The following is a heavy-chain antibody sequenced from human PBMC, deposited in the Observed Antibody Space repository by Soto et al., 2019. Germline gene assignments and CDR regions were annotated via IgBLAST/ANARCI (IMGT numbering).Heavy chain of an antibody. Sequence: GGSLRLSCEASGFTFSGFDMHWVRQPTGKGLEWVSSIGTAGDTYYAVSVRGRFTISRDNAKNSLSLQMNSLRAGDMAVYFCAKSKEIGTHFFDSWGQGTQVTVSS. CDR1: GFTFSGFD. CDR2: IGTAGDT. D-gene: IGHD6-13*01. V-gene: IGHV3-13*01. J-gene: IGHJ4*02. CDR3: AKSKEIGTHFFDS.